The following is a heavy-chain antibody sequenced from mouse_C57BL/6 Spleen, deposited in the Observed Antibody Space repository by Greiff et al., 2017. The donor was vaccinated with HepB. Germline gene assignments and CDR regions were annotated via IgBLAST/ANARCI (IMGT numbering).Heavy chain of an antibody. CDR1: GYTFTSYW. J-gene: IGHJ2*01. V-gene: IGHV1-53*01. D-gene: IGHD1-1*01. CDR2: INPSNGGT. Sequence: QVQLQQPGTELVKPGASVKLSCKASGYTFTSYWMHWVKQRPGQGLEWIGNINPSNGGTNYNEKFKSKATLTVDKSSSTAYMQLSSLTSEASAVYYGARSGASNGDYFDTGGKGTTLTVSP. CDR3: ARSGASNGDYFDT.